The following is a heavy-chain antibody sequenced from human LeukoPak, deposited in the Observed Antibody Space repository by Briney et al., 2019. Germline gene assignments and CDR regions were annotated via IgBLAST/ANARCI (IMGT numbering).Heavy chain of an antibody. CDR3: ARDREEGILDY. CDR1: GGSISFYY. J-gene: IGHJ4*02. Sequence: PSETLSLTCTVSGGSISFYYWNWIRQPPGKGLEWIGYISYSGSTNYNPSLESRVTISVDTSKNQFSLKLSSLTAADTAVYYCARDREEGILDYWGQGTLVTVSS. CDR2: ISYSGST. V-gene: IGHV4-59*01. D-gene: IGHD3-9*01.